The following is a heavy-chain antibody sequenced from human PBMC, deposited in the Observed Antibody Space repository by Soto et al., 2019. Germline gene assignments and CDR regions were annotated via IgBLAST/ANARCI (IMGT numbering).Heavy chain of an antibody. D-gene: IGHD6-19*01. CDR2: IYWDDDK. CDR1: GFSLSTSGVA. J-gene: IGHJ4*02. CDR3: VRDSSDYYGFDY. V-gene: IGHV2-5*02. Sequence: QITLKESGPTLVKPTQTLTLTCTFSGFSLSTSGVAVGWIRQPPGKALEWLALIYWDDDKRYSPSLKSRLSITKYTSKNQLVLTMTNMDSVDTATYYCVRDSSDYYGFDYWGQGILVTVSS.